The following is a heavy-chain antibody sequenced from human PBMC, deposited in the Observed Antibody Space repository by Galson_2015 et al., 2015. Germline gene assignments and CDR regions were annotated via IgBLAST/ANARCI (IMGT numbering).Heavy chain of an antibody. J-gene: IGHJ4*02. CDR3: ARVIAEAGTAFVYSFDY. CDR2: IIPIFGTA. D-gene: IGHD6-13*01. V-gene: IGHV1-69*13. Sequence: SVKVSCKASGGTFSSYAISWVRQAPGQGLEWMGGIIPIFGTANYAQKFQGRVTITADESTSTAYMELSSLRSEDTAVYYCARVIAEAGTAFVYSFDYWGQGTLVTVSS. CDR1: GGTFSSYA.